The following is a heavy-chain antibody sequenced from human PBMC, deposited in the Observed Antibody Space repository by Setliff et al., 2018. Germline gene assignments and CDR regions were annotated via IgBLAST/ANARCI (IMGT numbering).Heavy chain of an antibody. CDR1: GYTFTDYY. J-gene: IGHJ5*02. CDR3: ARESSEVSARYLALNRLDP. D-gene: IGHD2-8*01. CDR2: INPNSGGT. Sequence: GASVKVSCKASGYTFTDYYMHWVRQAPGQGLEWMGRINPNSGGTNSAQKFRGRVTMTRDTSITTAYMELSWLRSDDTAVYYCARESSEVSARYLALNRLDPWGPGTLVTVS. V-gene: IGHV1-2*06.